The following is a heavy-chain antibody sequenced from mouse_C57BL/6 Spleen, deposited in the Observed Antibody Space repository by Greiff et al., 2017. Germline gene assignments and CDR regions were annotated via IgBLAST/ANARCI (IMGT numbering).Heavy chain of an antibody. D-gene: IGHD1-1*01. V-gene: IGHV5-17*01. J-gene: IGHJ4*01. CDR3: ARAGSTVAGFYYFAMDY. CDR1: GFTFSDYG. CDR2: ISSGSSTI. Sequence: EVHLVESGGGLVKPGGSLKLSCAASGFTFSDYGMHWVRQAPEKGLEWVAYISSGSSTIYYADTVKGRIAISRVNAKHTLFLQMTSLRSEDTAMYYCARAGSTVAGFYYFAMDYWGQGTSVTVSS.